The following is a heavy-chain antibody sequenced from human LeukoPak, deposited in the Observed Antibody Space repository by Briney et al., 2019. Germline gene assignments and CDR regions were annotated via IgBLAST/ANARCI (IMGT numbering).Heavy chain of an antibody. Sequence: PGGSLRLSCAASGFTFSSYGMHWVRQAPGKGLEWVSYISSSGSTIYYADSVKGRFTISRDNAKNSLYLQMNSLRAEDTAVYYCARVMASIAVIGNTDYWGQGTLVTVSS. CDR1: GFTFSSYG. D-gene: IGHD6-19*01. V-gene: IGHV3-48*04. J-gene: IGHJ4*02. CDR2: ISSSGSTI. CDR3: ARVMASIAVIGNTDY.